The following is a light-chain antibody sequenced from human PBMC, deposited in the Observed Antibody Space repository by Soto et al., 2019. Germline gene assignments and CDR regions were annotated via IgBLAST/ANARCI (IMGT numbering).Light chain of an antibody. V-gene: IGLV2-8*01. CDR2: EVS. CDR3: SAWDASLNGYV. Sequence: QSVLTQPPSASGSPGQSVTISCTGTSSDVGGYSYVSWYQQHPGKAPKLMIYEVSKRPSGVPDRFSGSKSGNTATLTVSGLQAEDEADYYCSAWDASLNGYVFGTGTKVTVL. J-gene: IGLJ1*01. CDR1: SSDVGGYSY.